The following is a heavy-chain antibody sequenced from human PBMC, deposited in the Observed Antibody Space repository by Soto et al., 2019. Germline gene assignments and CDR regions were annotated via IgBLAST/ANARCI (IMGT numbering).Heavy chain of an antibody. V-gene: IGHV4-39*01. CDR3: ARHLAVAVPGWWFDP. Sequence: SETLSLTCTVSGGSISSSSYYWGWIRQPPGKGLEWIGNIYYSGSTYYNPSLKSRVTMSVDTSKNQFSLKLSSVTAADTAVYYCARHLAVAVPGWWFDPWGQGTLVTVSS. CDR1: GGSISSSSYY. J-gene: IGHJ5*02. CDR2: IYYSGST. D-gene: IGHD6-19*01.